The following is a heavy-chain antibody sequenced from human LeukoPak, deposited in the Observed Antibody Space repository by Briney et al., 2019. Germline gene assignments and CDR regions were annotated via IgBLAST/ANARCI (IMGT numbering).Heavy chain of an antibody. CDR3: AKESFYGSGTFYNLKDYFDY. J-gene: IGHJ4*02. CDR2: ISSDGIRT. Sequence: GSLRLSCAASGFTFSSYAMSWVRQAPGKGLEWVSGISSDGIRTYYADSVKGRFTISRDNSKNTVFLQMNSLRAEDTALYYCAKESFYGSGTFYNLKDYFDYWGQGTLVTVSS. V-gene: IGHV3-23*01. CDR1: GFTFSSYA. D-gene: IGHD3-10*01.